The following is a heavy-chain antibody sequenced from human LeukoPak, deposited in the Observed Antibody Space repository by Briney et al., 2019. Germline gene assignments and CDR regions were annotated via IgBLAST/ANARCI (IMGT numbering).Heavy chain of an antibody. D-gene: IGHD3-9*01. V-gene: IGHV4-59*08. Sequence: SETLSLTCTVSGVSISSYYWSWIRQPPGKGLEWIGYIYYSGSTNYNPSLKSRVTISVDTSKNQFSLKLSSVTAADTAVYYCARHRLLTGYYILDYWGQGTLVTVSS. CDR1: GVSISSYY. CDR3: ARHRLLTGYYILDY. CDR2: IYYSGST. J-gene: IGHJ4*02.